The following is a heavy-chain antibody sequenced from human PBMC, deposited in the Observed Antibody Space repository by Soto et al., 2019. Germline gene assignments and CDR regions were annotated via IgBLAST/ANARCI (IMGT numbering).Heavy chain of an antibody. CDR3: AKVGYDTYGYYLRSLDY. Sequence: GGSLRLSCAASGFTFSTNAMSWVRQAPGMGLEFVSLINGSGNTIYYADSVKGRFTISRDNSKNTVSLQMNSLRAEDTAVYYCAKVGYDTYGYYLRSLDYWGQGTLVTVSS. CDR1: GFTFSTNA. D-gene: IGHD3-3*01. V-gene: IGHV3-23*01. J-gene: IGHJ4*02. CDR2: INGSGNTI.